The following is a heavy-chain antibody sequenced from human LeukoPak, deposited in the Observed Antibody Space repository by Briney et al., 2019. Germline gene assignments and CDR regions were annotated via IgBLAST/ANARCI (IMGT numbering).Heavy chain of an antibody. CDR3: ARVVVRYDSRTGAFDI. Sequence: ASVKVSCKASGYTFTSYDINWVRQATGQGLEWMGWMNPNSGNTGYAQKFQGRVTMTRNTSISTAYMELSSLRSEDTAVYYCARVVVRYDSRTGAFDIWGQGTMVTVSS. CDR2: MNPNSGNT. J-gene: IGHJ3*02. CDR1: GYTFTSYD. D-gene: IGHD3-22*01. V-gene: IGHV1-8*01.